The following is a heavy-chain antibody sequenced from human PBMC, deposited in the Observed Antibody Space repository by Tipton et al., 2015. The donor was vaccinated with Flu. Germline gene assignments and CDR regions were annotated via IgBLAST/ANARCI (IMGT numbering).Heavy chain of an antibody. D-gene: IGHD2-2*01. J-gene: IGHJ4*02. CDR2: IYPSGTT. Sequence: TLSLTCTVSSGSIRSTNYFCAWIRQPPGKRLELIGSIYPSGTTYYNPSLKSRVTISADTSKTQLSLKLGSVTAADTAVYYCARDVAAIPAAIRDWGQGTLGTVSS. CDR3: ARDVAAIPAAIRD. V-gene: IGHV4-39*07. CDR1: SGSIRSTNYF.